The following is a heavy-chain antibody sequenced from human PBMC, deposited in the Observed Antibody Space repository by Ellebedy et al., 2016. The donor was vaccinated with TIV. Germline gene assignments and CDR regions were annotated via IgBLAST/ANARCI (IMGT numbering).Heavy chain of an antibody. D-gene: IGHD6-19*01. V-gene: IGHV3-20*04. CDR3: ARDPNYSGWYQFDF. CDR2: ITWNGEKT. CDR1: GFNFDDHG. J-gene: IGHJ4*02. Sequence: GESLKISCAASGFNFDDHGMSWVRQVPGKGLQWVSGITWNGEKTGYADSVKGRFTISRDNAEKFVYLQMNSLRVEDTALYYCARDPNYSGWYQFDFWGQGALVIVSS.